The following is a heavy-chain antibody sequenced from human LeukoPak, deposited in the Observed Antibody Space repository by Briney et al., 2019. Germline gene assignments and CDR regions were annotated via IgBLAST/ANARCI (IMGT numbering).Heavy chain of an antibody. CDR1: GSIFSSYG. Sequence: QPGGSLRLSCAASGSIFSSYGMHWVRRAPGKGLEWMAVISYDGSNKYYADSVKGRFTISRDSSKNTLYLQMNSLRAEDTAVYYCAKAYGDIVATPPADYWGQGTLVTVSS. D-gene: IGHD5-12*01. CDR2: ISYDGSNK. J-gene: IGHJ4*02. V-gene: IGHV3-30*18. CDR3: AKAYGDIVATPPADY.